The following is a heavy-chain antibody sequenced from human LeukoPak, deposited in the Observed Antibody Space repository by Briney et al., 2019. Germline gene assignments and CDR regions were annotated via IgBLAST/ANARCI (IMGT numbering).Heavy chain of an antibody. CDR1: SDSINNNF. J-gene: IGHJ4*02. Sequence: SETLSLPCTVSSDSINNNFWNWICQPPGKRLERIGYIQSSGSTNYSPFLKGRLTMSVDTSKNQFSLRLTSVTAADTAIYYCARGAGLFGGYLDSWGQGTLVTVSS. V-gene: IGHV4-59*01. CDR3: ARGAGLFGGYLDS. CDR2: IQSSGST. D-gene: IGHD3-16*01.